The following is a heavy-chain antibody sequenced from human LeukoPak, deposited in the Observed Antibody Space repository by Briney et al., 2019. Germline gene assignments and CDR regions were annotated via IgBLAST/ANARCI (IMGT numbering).Heavy chain of an antibody. V-gene: IGHV4-4*07. CDR2: IYSSRST. D-gene: IGHD2-15*01. Sequence: SETLSLTCTVSGGSISSYYWSWIRQPAGKGLEWIGRIYSSRSTNYNPSLKSRVTMSADTSKNQFSLKLSCVTAADTAVYYCAREKARYCSGGSCYGTWAFDIWGQGTMVTVSS. J-gene: IGHJ3*02. CDR1: GGSISSYY. CDR3: AREKARYCSGGSCYGTWAFDI.